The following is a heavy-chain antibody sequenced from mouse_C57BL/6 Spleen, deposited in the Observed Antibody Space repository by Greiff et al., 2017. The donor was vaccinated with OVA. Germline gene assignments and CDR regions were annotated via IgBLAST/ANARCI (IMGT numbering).Heavy chain of an antibody. CDR3: ARPYGNYYFDY. J-gene: IGHJ2*01. CDR1: GFTFSSYG. V-gene: IGHV5-6*01. Sequence: EVQWVESGGDLVKPGGSLKLSCAASGFTFSSYGMSWVRQTPDKRLEWVATISSGGSYTYYPDSVKGRFTISRDNAKNTLYLQMSSLKSEDTAMYYCARPYGNYYFDYWGQGTTLTVSS. D-gene: IGHD2-1*01. CDR2: ISSGGSYT.